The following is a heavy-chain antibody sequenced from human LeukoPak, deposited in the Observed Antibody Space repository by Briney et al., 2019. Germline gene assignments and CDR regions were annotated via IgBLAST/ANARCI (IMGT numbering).Heavy chain of an antibody. Sequence: PGGSLRLSCAASGFTFSSYAMHWVRQAPGKGLEWVAVISYDGSNKYYADSVKGRFTISRDNSQNTLYLQMNSLRAEDTAVYYCARDEEDSISWGAIDYWGQGTLVTVSS. CDR3: ARDEEDSISWGAIDY. D-gene: IGHD6-13*01. CDR1: GFTFSSYA. CDR2: ISYDGSNK. J-gene: IGHJ4*02. V-gene: IGHV3-30-3*01.